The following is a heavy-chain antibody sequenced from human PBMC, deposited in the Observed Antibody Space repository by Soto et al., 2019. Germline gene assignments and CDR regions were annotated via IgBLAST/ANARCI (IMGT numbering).Heavy chain of an antibody. CDR2: ISYDGSNK. CDR3: ARDPLPYDSSGDY. V-gene: IGHV3-30-3*01. D-gene: IGHD3-22*01. Sequence: QVQLVESGGGVVQPGRSLRLSCAASGFTFSSYAMHWVRQAPGKGLEWVAVISYDGSNKYYADAVKGRFTISRDNSKNTLYLQMNSLRAEDTAVYYCARDPLPYDSSGDYWRQGTLVTVSS. J-gene: IGHJ4*02. CDR1: GFTFSSYA.